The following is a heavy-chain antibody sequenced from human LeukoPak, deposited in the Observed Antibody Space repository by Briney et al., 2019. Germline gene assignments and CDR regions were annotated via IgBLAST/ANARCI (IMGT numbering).Heavy chain of an antibody. CDR1: GGSFRVYY. CDR2: INHSGST. J-gene: IGHJ4*02. CDR3: ARGSTYYDFWSGYYTGDYFDY. Sequence: SETLSLTCAVYGGSFRVYYWSWIRQPPGKGLEWIGEINHSGSTNYNPSLKSRVSISVDTAKYQFSLKLSSVTVADTAVYYCARGSTYYDFWSGYYTGDYFDYWGQGTLVTVSS. V-gene: IGHV4-34*01. D-gene: IGHD3-3*01.